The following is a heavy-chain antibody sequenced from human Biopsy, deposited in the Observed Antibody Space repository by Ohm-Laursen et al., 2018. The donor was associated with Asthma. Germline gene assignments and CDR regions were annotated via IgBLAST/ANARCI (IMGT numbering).Heavy chain of an antibody. CDR1: GYSLTDLS. J-gene: IGHJ5*01. Sequence: ASVKVSCKISGYSLTDLSMHWVRQAPGQGLEWMGGHDHEEGGTVNARRFQGRVTMTEGTSTDTAYMELSSLSSDDTAVYYCESDVPKEYVRYSFQSWGQGTKVTVSS. CDR2: HDHEEGGT. D-gene: IGHD5-18*01. V-gene: IGHV1-24*01. CDR3: ESDVPKEYVRYSFQS.